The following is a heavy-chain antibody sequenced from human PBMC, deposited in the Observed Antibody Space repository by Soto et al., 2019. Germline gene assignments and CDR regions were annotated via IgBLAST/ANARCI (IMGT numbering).Heavy chain of an antibody. CDR1: GFTFSSYA. CDR3: AKDHCTNGVCYTEDYYYYYYMDV. CDR2: ISGSGGST. V-gene: IGHV3-23*01. J-gene: IGHJ6*03. Sequence: GGSLRLSCAASGFTFSSYAMSWVRQAPGKGLEWVSAISGSGGSTYYADSVKGRFTISRDNSKNTRYLQMNSLRAEDTAVYYCAKDHCTNGVCYTEDYYYYYYMDVWGKGTTVTVSS. D-gene: IGHD2-8*01.